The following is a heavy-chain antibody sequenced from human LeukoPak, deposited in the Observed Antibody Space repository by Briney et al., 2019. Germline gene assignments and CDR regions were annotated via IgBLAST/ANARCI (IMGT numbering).Heavy chain of an antibody. V-gene: IGHV4-34*01. J-gene: IGHJ4*02. CDR1: GGSFSGYY. Sequence: PSETLSLTCAVYGGSFSGYYWSWIRQPPGKGLEWIGEINHSGSTNYNPSLKSRVTISVDTSKNQFSLKLSSVTAADTAVYYCARVGDSSGYDFDYWGQGTPVTVSS. CDR2: INHSGST. CDR3: ARVGDSSGYDFDY. D-gene: IGHD3-22*01.